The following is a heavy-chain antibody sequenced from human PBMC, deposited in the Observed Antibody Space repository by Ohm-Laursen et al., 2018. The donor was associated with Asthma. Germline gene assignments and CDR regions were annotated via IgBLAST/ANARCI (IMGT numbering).Heavy chain of an antibody. CDR3: AKDKGIYSSAFEYYFDY. D-gene: IGHD6-19*01. V-gene: IGHV3-30*18. CDR2: ISYDGSNK. J-gene: IGHJ4*02. CDR1: GFTFSSYG. Sequence: SLRLSCTASGFTFSSYGMHWVRQAPGKGLEWVAVISYDGSNKYYADSVKGRFTISRDNSKNTLYLQMNSLRAEDTAVYYCAKDKGIYSSAFEYYFDYWGQGTLVTVSS.